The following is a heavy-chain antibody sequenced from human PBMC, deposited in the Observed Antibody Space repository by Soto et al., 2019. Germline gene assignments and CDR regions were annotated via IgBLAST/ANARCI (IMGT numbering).Heavy chain of an antibody. V-gene: IGHV1-69*12. D-gene: IGHD2-2*01. Sequence: QVQLVQSGAEVKKPGSSVKVSCKAFGGTFSSYAISWVRQAPGQGLEWMGGIVPIFGTANYAQKFQGRVTITADESTSTAYMELSSLRSEDTAVYYCARHVPAAGYYYGMDVWGQGTTVTVSS. CDR3: ARHVPAAGYYYGMDV. CDR1: GGTFSSYA. J-gene: IGHJ6*02. CDR2: IVPIFGTA.